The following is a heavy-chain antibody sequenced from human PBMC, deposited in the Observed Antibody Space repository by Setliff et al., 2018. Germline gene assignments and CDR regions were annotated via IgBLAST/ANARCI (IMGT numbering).Heavy chain of an antibody. Sequence: GESLKISCKASGYTFRNYWIAWVRQMPGKGLEWMGIINPEDSETKYSPSFQGLVTISADKSITTAYLQWSSLKASDTAMYYCARKQWLDPGFEYWGQGTLVTVSS. D-gene: IGHD6-19*01. CDR3: ARKQWLDPGFEY. CDR1: GYTFRNYW. CDR2: INPEDSET. J-gene: IGHJ4*02. V-gene: IGHV5-51*01.